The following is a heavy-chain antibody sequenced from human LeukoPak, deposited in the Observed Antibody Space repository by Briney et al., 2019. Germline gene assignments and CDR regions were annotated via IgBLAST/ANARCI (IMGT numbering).Heavy chain of an antibody. CDR1: GFTFSSYS. CDR3: ARDRQVDFWSGYYLGYFDY. CDR2: ISSSSSTI. V-gene: IGHV3-48*01. D-gene: IGHD3-3*01. Sequence: GGSLRLSCAASGFTFSSYSMNWVRQAPGKGLEWVSYISSSSSTIYYADSVKGRFTISRDNAKDSLYLQMNSLRAEDTAVYYCARDRQVDFWSGYYLGYFDYWGQGTLVTVSS. J-gene: IGHJ4*02.